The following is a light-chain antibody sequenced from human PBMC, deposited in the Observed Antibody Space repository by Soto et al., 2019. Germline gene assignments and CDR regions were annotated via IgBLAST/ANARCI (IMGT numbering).Light chain of an antibody. CDR2: DAS. CDR3: HQYGSSPPVT. J-gene: IGKJ5*01. CDR1: QTVSSY. Sequence: EIVLTQSPATLSLSPGERATLSCRASQTVSSYLLWYQQKPGQAPRLLIYDASNRATGVPARFTGSGSETDFTLTISSLEPEDFAMYYCHQYGSSPPVTFGQGTRL. V-gene: IGKV3-11*01.